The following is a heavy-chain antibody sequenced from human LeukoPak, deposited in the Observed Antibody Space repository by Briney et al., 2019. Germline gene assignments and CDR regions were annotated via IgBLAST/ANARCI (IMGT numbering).Heavy chain of an antibody. J-gene: IGHJ3*02. V-gene: IGHV3-53*01. D-gene: IGHD3-10*02. CDR3: ARDVRIGFSVYAFDI. CDR1: GFTVTYNY. CDR2: IYSGGDT. Sequence: GGSLRLSCVVSGFTVTYNYMTWVRQAPGKGLESVSIIYSGGDTYYADSVKGRFTISRDNSKSTLYLQMNSLRVEDTAVYYCARDVRIGFSVYAFDIWGQGTMVTVSS.